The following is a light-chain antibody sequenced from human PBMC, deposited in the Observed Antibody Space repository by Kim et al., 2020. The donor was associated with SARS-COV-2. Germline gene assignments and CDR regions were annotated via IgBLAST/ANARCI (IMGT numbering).Light chain of an antibody. CDR2: GAS. J-gene: IGKJ5*01. Sequence: SPGERATLSCSASQSVSSNSLAWYQQKPGQAPRLLIYGASSRATGIPGTFGGSGSGTDFTLTISRLEPEDFAVYYCQQYGRLPITFGQGTRLEIK. V-gene: IGKV3-20*01. CDR3: QQYGRLPIT. CDR1: QSVSSNS.